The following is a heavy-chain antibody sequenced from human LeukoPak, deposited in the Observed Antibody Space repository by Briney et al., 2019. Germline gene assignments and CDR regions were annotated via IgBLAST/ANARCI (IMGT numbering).Heavy chain of an antibody. CDR2: IDSSSTI. D-gene: IGHD4-17*01. Sequence: GGSLRLSCAASGFPFSEYSMNWVRQAPGKGLEWVSYIDSSSTIYYADSVKGRFTISRDNAKNSLYLQLNSLRAEDTAVYYCARGPYDYGEYIDYWGQGTLVTVSS. V-gene: IGHV3-69-1*01. J-gene: IGHJ4*02. CDR3: ARGPYDYGEYIDY. CDR1: GFPFSEYS.